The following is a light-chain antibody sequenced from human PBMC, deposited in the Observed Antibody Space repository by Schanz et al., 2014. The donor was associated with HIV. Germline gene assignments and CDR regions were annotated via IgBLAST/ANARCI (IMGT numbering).Light chain of an antibody. J-gene: IGLJ2*01. Sequence: QSVLTQPPSVSAAPGQKVTISCSGSSSNIGNNYVSWYQQLPGTAPKLLIYDNNKRPSGIPDRFSGSKSGTSATLDITGLQTGDEADYYCEAWDSSLSAVLFGGGTKLTVL. CDR2: DNN. V-gene: IGLV1-51*01. CDR1: SSNIGNNY. CDR3: EAWDSSLSAVL.